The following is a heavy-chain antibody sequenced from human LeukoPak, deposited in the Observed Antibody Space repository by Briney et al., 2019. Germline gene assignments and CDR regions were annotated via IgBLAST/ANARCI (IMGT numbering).Heavy chain of an antibody. J-gene: IGHJ3*02. Sequence: GGSLRLSCVASGFTLEDYGMSWVRQAPGKGLEWVFHINWIGDSPVYADSVKGRFTISRDNAKKSLYLQMDSLRADDTAFYYCARWGYAFDIWGQGTLVTVSS. CDR2: INWIGDSP. V-gene: IGHV3-20*04. D-gene: IGHD3-16*01. CDR3: ARWGYAFDI. CDR1: GFTLEDYG.